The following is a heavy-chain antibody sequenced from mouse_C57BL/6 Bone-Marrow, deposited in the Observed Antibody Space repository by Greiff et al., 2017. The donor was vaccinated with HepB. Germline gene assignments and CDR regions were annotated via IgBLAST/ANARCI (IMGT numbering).Heavy chain of an antibody. V-gene: IGHV3-6*01. CDR1: GYFITSGYY. CDR2: ISYDGSN. CDR3: ARGGSHYFDY. J-gene: IGHJ2*01. Sequence: EVQLQESGPGLVKPSQSLSLTCSVTGYFITSGYYWNWIRQFPGNKLEWMGYISYDGSNNYNPSLKNRISITRDTSKNQFFLKLNSVTTEDTATYYCARGGSHYFDYWGQGTTLTVSS.